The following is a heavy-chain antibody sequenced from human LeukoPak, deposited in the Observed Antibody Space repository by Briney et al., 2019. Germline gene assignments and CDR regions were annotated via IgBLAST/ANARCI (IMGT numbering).Heavy chain of an antibody. D-gene: IGHD5-12*01. CDR2: IKQDGSEK. V-gene: IGHV3-7*01. J-gene: IGHJ4*02. CDR1: GFTFSSYW. CDR3: ARAYSGYVPYYFDY. Sequence: PGGSLRLSCAASGFTFSSYWMSWVRQAPGKGLEWVANIKQDGSEKYYVDSVKGRFTISRDNAKNSLYLQMNSLRAEDTAVYYCARAYSGYVPYYFDYWGQGTLVTVSS.